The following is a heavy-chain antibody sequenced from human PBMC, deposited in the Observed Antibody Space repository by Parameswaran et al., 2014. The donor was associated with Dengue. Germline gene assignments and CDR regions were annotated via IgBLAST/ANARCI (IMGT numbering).Heavy chain of an antibody. J-gene: IGHJ4*02. D-gene: IGHD2-2*01. V-gene: IGHV4-34*01. Sequence: WIRQPPGKGLEWIGEINHSGRTNYSPSLKSRVTISVDTSKNQFSLKLSSVTAADTAVYYCARGRFCSGTSCSRVDFDHWGQGTLVTVSS. CDR3: ARGRFCSGTSCSRVDFDH. CDR2: INHSGRT.